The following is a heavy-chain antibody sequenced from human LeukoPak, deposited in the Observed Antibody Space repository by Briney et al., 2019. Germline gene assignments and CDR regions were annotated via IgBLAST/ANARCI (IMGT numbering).Heavy chain of an antibody. V-gene: IGHV3-33*01. CDR1: GFNFRSHG. CDR2: IWYDGSSK. D-gene: IGHD1/OR15-1a*01. J-gene: IGHJ4*03. CDR3: ARDRGTTTSTGAKGYFDS. Sequence: GRSLRLSCGASGFNFRSHGMHWVRQAPGKGLEWVGIIWYDGSSKYYADSVKGRFTISRDNSKNTLYLQMDSLRAEDTAIYYCARDRGTTTSTGAKGYFDSWGQGTLVTVSS.